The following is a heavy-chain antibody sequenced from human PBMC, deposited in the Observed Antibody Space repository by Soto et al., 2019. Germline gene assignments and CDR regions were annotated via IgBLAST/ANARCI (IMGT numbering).Heavy chain of an antibody. CDR3: ARATPAPYYYGMDV. Sequence: GSLRLSCAASGFTFSSYGMHWVRQAPGKGLEWVAVIWYDGSNKYYADSVKGRFTISRDNSKNTLYLQMNSLRAEDTAVYYCARATPAPYYYGMDVWGQGTTVTVSS. CDR1: GFTFSSYG. V-gene: IGHV3-33*01. D-gene: IGHD2-15*01. J-gene: IGHJ6*02. CDR2: IWYDGSNK.